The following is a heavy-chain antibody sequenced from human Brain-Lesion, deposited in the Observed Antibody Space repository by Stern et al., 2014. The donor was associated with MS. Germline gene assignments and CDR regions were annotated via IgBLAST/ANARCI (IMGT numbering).Heavy chain of an antibody. CDR1: GYTLTELS. J-gene: IGHJ4*02. CDR3: ATLSPGAGGNYYRHFDY. D-gene: IGHD1-26*01. Sequence: VQLVESGAEVKKPGASVKVSCKVSGYTLTELSMHWGRQAPRQGLEWMGGFDPEDGETIYAQKFQGRVTMTEDTSTDTAYMELSSLRSEDTAVYYCATLSPGAGGNYYRHFDYWGQGTLVTVS. CDR2: FDPEDGET. V-gene: IGHV1-24*01.